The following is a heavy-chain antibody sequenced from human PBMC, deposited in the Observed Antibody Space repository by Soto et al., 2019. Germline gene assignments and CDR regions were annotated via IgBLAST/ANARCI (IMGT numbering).Heavy chain of an antibody. V-gene: IGHV1-69*02. CDR3: SMEYCSSTSCYRDY. CDR1: GGTFSSYT. J-gene: IGHJ4*02. D-gene: IGHD2-2*02. Sequence: QVQLVQSGAEVKKPGSSVKVSCKASGGTFSSYTISWVRQAPGQGLEWMGRIIPILGIANYAQKFQGRVTLTADKSTSTAYIELSSLRSEDTAVYYCSMEYCSSTSCYRDYWGQGTLVTVSS. CDR2: IIPILGIA.